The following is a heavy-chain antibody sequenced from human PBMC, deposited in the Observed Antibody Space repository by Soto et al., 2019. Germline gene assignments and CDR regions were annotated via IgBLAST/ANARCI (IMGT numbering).Heavy chain of an antibody. CDR3: ARGIGTSGSYSVGFDY. Sequence: GGSLRLSCAASGFTVSSNYMNWVRQAPGRGLEWVSVIYSGGSTYCADSVKGRFTISRDNSKNTLYLQMDSLRAEDTAVYYCARGIGTSGSYSVGFDYWGPGTLVTVSS. V-gene: IGHV3-53*01. D-gene: IGHD3-10*01. J-gene: IGHJ4*02. CDR2: IYSGGST. CDR1: GFTVSSNY.